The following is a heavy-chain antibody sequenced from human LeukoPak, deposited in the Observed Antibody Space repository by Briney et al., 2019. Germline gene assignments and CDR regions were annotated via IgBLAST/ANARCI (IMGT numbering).Heavy chain of an antibody. D-gene: IGHD6-13*01. CDR2: ISGSGGST. CDR1: GFTFSSYE. Sequence: GSLRLSCAASGFTFSSYEVNWVRQAPGKGLEWVSAISGSGGSTYYADSVKGRFTISRDNSKNTLYLQMNSLRAEDTAVYYCAKDSKQQLVGFYFDYWGQGTLVTVSS. V-gene: IGHV3-23*01. CDR3: AKDSKQQLVGFYFDY. J-gene: IGHJ4*02.